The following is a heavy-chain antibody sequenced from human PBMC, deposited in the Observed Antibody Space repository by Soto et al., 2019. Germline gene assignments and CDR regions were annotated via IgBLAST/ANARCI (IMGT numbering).Heavy chain of an antibody. J-gene: IGHJ6*02. Sequence: GASVKVSCKASGYTFTSYGISWVRQAPGQGLEWMGWISAYNGNTNYAQKLQGRVTMTTDTSTSTAYMELRSLRSDDTAVYYCARVLRFLEWLLSDYYYYGMDVWGQGXTVTVPS. D-gene: IGHD3-3*01. CDR2: ISAYNGNT. V-gene: IGHV1-18*01. CDR1: GYTFTSYG. CDR3: ARVLRFLEWLLSDYYYYGMDV.